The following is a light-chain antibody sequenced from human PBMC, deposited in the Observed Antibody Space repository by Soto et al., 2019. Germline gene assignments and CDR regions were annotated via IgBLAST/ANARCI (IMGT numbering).Light chain of an antibody. V-gene: IGKV3-20*01. CDR2: GAS. CDR1: QSVTSSY. CDR3: QHYNRSPPMYT. Sequence: EIVLTQSPRTLSLSPGERATLSCRASQSVTSSYLAWYQQKPGQAPRPLISGASSRATGIPDRFSGSGSATDFTLTISRVEPEDFAVYYCQHYNRSPPMYTFGQGTKLEIK. J-gene: IGKJ2*01.